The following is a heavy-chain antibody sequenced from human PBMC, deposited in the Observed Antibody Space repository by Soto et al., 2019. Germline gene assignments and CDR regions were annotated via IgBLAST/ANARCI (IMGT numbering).Heavy chain of an antibody. CDR1: GFTFSSYA. CDR3: AKDEYCTNGVCYHNWFDP. CDR2: ISGSGGST. Sequence: GGSLRLSCAASGFTFSSYAMSWVRQAPGKGLEWVSAISGSGGSTYYADSVKGRFTISRDNSKNTLYLQMNSLRAEDTAVYYCAKDEYCTNGVCYHNWFDPWGQGTLVTVSS. J-gene: IGHJ5*02. D-gene: IGHD2-8*01. V-gene: IGHV3-23*01.